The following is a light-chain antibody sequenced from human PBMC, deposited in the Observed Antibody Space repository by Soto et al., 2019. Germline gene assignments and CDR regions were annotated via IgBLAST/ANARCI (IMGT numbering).Light chain of an antibody. J-gene: IGKJ2*01. Sequence: EIVLTQSPGTLSLSPGERATLSCRASQSVSSSYLAWYQQKPGQAPRLLIYGASSSATGIPDRFSGSGSGTDFTLTISRLEPEDFAVYYWQQYGSSHMYTFGQGTKLEIK. CDR3: QQYGSSHMYT. V-gene: IGKV3-20*01. CDR2: GAS. CDR1: QSVSSSY.